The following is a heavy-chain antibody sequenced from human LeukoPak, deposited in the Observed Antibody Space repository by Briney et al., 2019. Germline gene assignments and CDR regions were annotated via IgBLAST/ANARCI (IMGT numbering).Heavy chain of an antibody. V-gene: IGHV3-30*18. CDR3: AKRAGGAATRNWFDP. CDR1: GVTFSSYG. J-gene: IGHJ5*02. CDR2: ISYDGSNK. Sequence: GGSLRLSCAASGVTFSSYGMHWVRQAPGKGLEWVAVISYDGSNKYYADSVKGRFTISRDNSKNTLYLQMNSLRAEDMAVYYCAKRAGGAATRNWFDPWGQGTLVTVSS. D-gene: IGHD3-16*01.